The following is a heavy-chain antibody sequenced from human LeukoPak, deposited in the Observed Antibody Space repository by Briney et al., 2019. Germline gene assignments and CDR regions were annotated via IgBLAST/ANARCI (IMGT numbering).Heavy chain of an antibody. CDR1: GFTFSSYS. CDR2: ISGSSSAV. J-gene: IGHJ6*03. D-gene: IGHD6-19*01. Sequence: GGSLRLSCAASGFTFSSYSMNWVRQAPGKGLEWVSYISGSSSAVYYADSVKGRFTISRDSAKNSLYLQMNSLRADDTAVYYCVRQWPEYYMDVGGKGTTVTVSS. CDR3: VRQWPEYYMDV. V-gene: IGHV3-48*01.